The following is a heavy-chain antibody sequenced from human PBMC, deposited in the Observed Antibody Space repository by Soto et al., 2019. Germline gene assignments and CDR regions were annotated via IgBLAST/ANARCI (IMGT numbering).Heavy chain of an antibody. CDR3: ARGTYWFDR. V-gene: IGHV4-59*12. J-gene: IGHJ5*02. Sequence: PSETLSLTCTVSGGSISSYYWSWIRQPPGKGLEWIGYIYYSGSTNYNPSLKSRVTISVDTSKNQFSLRLSSVTAADTAVYYCARGTYWFDRWGQGTLVTVSS. CDR1: GGSISSYY. D-gene: IGHD2-21*01. CDR2: IYYSGST.